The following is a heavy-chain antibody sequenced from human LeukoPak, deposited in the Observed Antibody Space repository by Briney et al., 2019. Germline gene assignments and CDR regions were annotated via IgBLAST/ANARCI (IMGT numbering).Heavy chain of an antibody. CDR2: ISWNSGSI. D-gene: IGHD4-17*01. CDR3: AKDTNDYGDYGAFDI. Sequence: GGFLRLSCAASGFTFDDYAMHWVRQAPGKGLEWVSGISWNSGSIGYADSVKGRFTISRDNAKNSLYLQMNSLRAEDTALYYCAKDTNDYGDYGAFDIWGQGTMVTVSS. J-gene: IGHJ3*02. V-gene: IGHV3-9*01. CDR1: GFTFDDYA.